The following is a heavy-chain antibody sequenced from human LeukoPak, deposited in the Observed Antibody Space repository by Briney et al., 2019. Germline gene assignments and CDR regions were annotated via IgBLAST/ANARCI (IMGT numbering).Heavy chain of an antibody. CDR2: INPSGGST. CDR3: ARGRHYYGSGQNYYYYGMDV. D-gene: IGHD3-10*01. Sequence: ASVKVSCKASGYTFTSYYMHWVRQAPGQGLEWMGIINPSGGSTSYAQKFQGRVTMTRNTSISTAYMELSSLRSEDTAVYYCARGRHYYGSGQNYYYYGMDVWGQGTTVTVSS. CDR1: GYTFTSYY. J-gene: IGHJ6*02. V-gene: IGHV1-46*01.